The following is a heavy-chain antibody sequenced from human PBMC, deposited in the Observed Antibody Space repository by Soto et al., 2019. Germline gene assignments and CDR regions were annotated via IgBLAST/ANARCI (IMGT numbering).Heavy chain of an antibody. CDR3: ARAVAVAADFDY. CDR2: INAGNGNT. J-gene: IGHJ4*02. Sequence: ASVKVSCKASGYTFTGYAMRWVRQAPGQRLEWMGWINAGNGNTKYSQKFQGRVTITRDTSASTAYMELSSLRSEDTAVYYCARAVAVAADFDYWGLGTLVTVS. D-gene: IGHD6-19*01. CDR1: GYTFTGYA. V-gene: IGHV1-3*01.